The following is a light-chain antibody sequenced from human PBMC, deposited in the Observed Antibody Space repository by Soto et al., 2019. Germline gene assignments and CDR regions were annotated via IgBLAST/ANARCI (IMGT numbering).Light chain of an antibody. J-gene: IGKJ1*01. CDR3: QQYNNYPRT. CDR2: KAS. CDR1: QSISSW. V-gene: IGKV1-5*03. Sequence: DIQMTQSPSTLSASVGDRVTITCRASQSISSWLAWYQQKPGKAPKLLIYKASTLESGVPSNFSGSGSGTEFTLTISNLQPDDFATYFCQQYNNYPRTFGQGTKVDIK.